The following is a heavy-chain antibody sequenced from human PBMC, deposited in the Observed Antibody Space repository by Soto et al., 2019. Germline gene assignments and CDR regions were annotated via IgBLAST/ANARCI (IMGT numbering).Heavy chain of an antibody. J-gene: IGHJ6*02. Sequence: SETLSLTCTVSGGSISRSSSYWGWIRQPPGKGLEWIGSISYSGSPYYNPSLKSRVTISVDTSKNQFSLKLTSVTAADTAVYYCARYCSGGSCYSHYYYGMDVWGQGTTVTVSS. CDR1: GGSISRSSSY. V-gene: IGHV4-39*01. CDR2: ISYSGSP. CDR3: ARYCSGGSCYSHYYYGMDV. D-gene: IGHD2-15*01.